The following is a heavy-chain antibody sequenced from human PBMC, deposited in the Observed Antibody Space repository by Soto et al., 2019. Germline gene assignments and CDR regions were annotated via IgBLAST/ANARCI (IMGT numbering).Heavy chain of an antibody. CDR1: GYSFTSYW. J-gene: IGHJ3*02. Sequence: PGESLKISCKGSGYSFTSYWIGWVRQTPGKGLEWMGIIYPGDSDTRYSPSFQGQVTISADKSISTAYLQWSSLKASDTAMYYCARQWGGYYDSSGYYGFDAFDIWGQGTMVTVSS. CDR3: ARQWGGYYDSSGYYGFDAFDI. D-gene: IGHD3-22*01. CDR2: IYPGDSDT. V-gene: IGHV5-51*01.